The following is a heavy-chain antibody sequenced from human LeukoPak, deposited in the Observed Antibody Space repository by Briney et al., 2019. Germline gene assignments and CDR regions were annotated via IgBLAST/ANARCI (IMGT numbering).Heavy chain of an antibody. CDR3: ASSIAAALDY. D-gene: IGHD6-13*01. V-gene: IGHV3-30*03. J-gene: IGHJ4*02. Sequence: GGSLRLSCAASGFTFSSYWMNWVRQAPGKGLEWVAVISYDGSNKYYADSVKGRFTISRDNSKNTLYLQMNSLRAEDTAVYYCASSIAAALDYWGQGTLVTVSS. CDR1: GFTFSSYW. CDR2: ISYDGSNK.